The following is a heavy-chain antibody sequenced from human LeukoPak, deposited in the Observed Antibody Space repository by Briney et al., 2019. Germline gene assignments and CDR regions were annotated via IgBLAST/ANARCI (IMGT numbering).Heavy chain of an antibody. V-gene: IGHV5-51*01. CDR2: IYPGDSDT. CDR3: ARHRGVGAPYDAFDI. D-gene: IGHD1-26*01. Sequence: GESLKISCKASGYSFTTYWIGWVRQMPGKGLEWMGIIYPGDSDTKYSPSFQGQVTISVDKSISTAYLQWSSLKASDTAIYYCARHRGVGAPYDAFDIWGQGTMVTVSS. J-gene: IGHJ3*02. CDR1: GYSFTTYW.